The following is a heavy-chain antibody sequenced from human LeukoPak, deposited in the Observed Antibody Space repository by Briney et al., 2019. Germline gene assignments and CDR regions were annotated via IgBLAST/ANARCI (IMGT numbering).Heavy chain of an antibody. D-gene: IGHD6-13*01. Sequence: PSETLSLTCAVYGGSFSGYYWSWIRQPPGKGLEWIGEINHSGSTNYNPSLKSRVTISVDTSKNQFSLKLSSVTAADTAVYYCARAPGIAAAGTRNWFDPWDQGTLVTVSS. CDR3: ARAPGIAAAGTRNWFDP. CDR1: GGSFSGYY. J-gene: IGHJ5*02. V-gene: IGHV4-34*01. CDR2: INHSGST.